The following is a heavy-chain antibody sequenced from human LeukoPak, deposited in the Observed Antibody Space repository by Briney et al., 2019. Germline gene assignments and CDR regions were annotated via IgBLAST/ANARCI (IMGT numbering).Heavy chain of an antibody. J-gene: IGHJ4*02. CDR1: GGSISSSSYY. CDR2: IYYSGST. D-gene: IGHD3-9*01. CDR3: ASLRYFDSLFDY. Sequence: SVTLSLTCTVSGGSISSSSYYWGWIRQPPGKGLEWIGSIYYSGSTYYNPSLKSRVTISVDTSKNQFSLKLSSVTAADTAVYYCASLRYFDSLFDYWGQGTLVTVSS. V-gene: IGHV4-39*07.